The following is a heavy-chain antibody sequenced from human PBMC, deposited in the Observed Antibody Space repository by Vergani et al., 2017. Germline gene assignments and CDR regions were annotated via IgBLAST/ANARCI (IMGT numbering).Heavy chain of an antibody. J-gene: IGHJ5*02. Sequence: QVQLVESGGGVVQPGGSMRLSCSAPGPTSSSYGVHWVRQAPGRGLESVTFTRPHEDGAFYPASVRGRFTVSRDNSKNTLYLEMNRLNVDDTAIYYCGKTQGTVVGTWWFDPWGQGTPVTVSS. D-gene: IGHD1-7*01. CDR2: TRPHEDGA. CDR1: GPTSSSYG. CDR3: GKTQGTVVGTWWFDP. V-gene: IGHV3-30*02.